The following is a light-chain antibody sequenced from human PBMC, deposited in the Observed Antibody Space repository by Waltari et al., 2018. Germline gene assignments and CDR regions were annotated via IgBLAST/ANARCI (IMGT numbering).Light chain of an antibody. CDR1: QSISRF. Sequence: DIFLTQSPGTLSLSPGEGATLPCRASQSISRFLAWYQQKPGQAPRLLISDASTRATGIPDRFSGSGSGTDFSLTISRLEPEDFAVYYCQKYGTLPATFGQGTKVEIK. V-gene: IGKV3-20*01. J-gene: IGKJ1*01. CDR2: DAS. CDR3: QKYGTLPAT.